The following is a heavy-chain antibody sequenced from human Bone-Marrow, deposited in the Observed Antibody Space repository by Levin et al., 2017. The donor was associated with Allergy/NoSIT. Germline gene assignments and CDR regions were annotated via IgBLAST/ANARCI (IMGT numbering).Heavy chain of an antibody. V-gene: IGHV3-21*01. CDR2: IGSGGTYI. Sequence: PGGSLRLSCEASGFTFSGFGMTWVRQAPGKGLEWVAYIGSGGTYIYYADSVKGRFALSRDNAKNSLYLQMNSLRVEDSAVYHCVRDNRRFYGSEISTTEPFNPWGQGTRVTVSS. CDR3: VRDNRRFYGSEISTTEPFNP. CDR1: GFTFSGFG. D-gene: IGHD3-10*01. J-gene: IGHJ3*01.